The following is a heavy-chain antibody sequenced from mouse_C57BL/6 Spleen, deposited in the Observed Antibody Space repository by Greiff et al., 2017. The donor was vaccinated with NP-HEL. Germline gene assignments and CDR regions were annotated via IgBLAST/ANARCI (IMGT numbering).Heavy chain of an antibody. J-gene: IGHJ2*01. V-gene: IGHV1-72*01. CDR3: ARREFDY. CDR2: IDPNSGGT. Sequence: QVQLPQPGAELVKPGASVKLSCKASGYTFTSYWMHWVKQRPGRGLELIGRIDPNSGGTKYNEKFKSKATLTVDKPSSTAYMQLSSLTSEDSAVYYCARREFDYWGQGTTLTVSS. CDR1: GYTFTSYW.